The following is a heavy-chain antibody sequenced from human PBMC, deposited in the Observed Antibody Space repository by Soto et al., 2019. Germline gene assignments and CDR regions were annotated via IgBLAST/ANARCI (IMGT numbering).Heavy chain of an antibody. J-gene: IGHJ6*02. CDR1: GGSISSYY. CDR3: ALQGVGPLHGLVDV. Sequence: QVQLQESGPGLVKPSETLSLSCTVSGGSISSYYWSWFRQSPGKRMEWIGYVHHSWGSSYNPSLQGRVAISLATSKTQFSLRVTSVTATDTVVYYCALQGVGPLHGLVDVWCQGTTVTVSS. CDR2: VHHSWGS. V-gene: IGHV4-59*08. D-gene: IGHD1-26*01.